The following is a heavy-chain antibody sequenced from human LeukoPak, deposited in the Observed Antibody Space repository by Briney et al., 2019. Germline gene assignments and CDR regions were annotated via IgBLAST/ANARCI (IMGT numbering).Heavy chain of an antibody. Sequence: SETLSLTCTVSGVSISSYYWSWIRQPPGKGLGWMGYIYYSGNTNFNPSLKSRVTISVDTSKNQFSLKLSSVTAADTAVYYCARGRGYSHDDAFDIWGQGTMVSVSS. J-gene: IGHJ3*02. V-gene: IGHV4-59*12. D-gene: IGHD5-18*01. CDR1: GVSISSYY. CDR3: ARGRGYSHDDAFDI. CDR2: IYYSGNT.